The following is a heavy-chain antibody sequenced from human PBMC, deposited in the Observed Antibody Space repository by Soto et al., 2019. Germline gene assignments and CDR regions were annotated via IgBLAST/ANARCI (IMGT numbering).Heavy chain of an antibody. CDR3: ARESGGSTYFDY. CDR2: ISSSSSYI. J-gene: IGHJ4*02. D-gene: IGHD1-26*01. CDR1: GFTFSSYS. V-gene: IGHV3-21*01. Sequence: KPGGSLRLSCAASGFTFSSYSMNWVRQAPGKGLEWVSSISSSSSYIYYADSVKGRFTISRDNAKNSLYLQMNSLRAEDTAVYYCARESGGSTYFDYSGQGTLVTV.